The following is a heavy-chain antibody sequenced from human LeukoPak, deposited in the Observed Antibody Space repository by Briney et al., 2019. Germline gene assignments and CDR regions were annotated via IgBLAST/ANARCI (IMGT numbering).Heavy chain of an antibody. CDR3: ARDHPDIVATIPPY. V-gene: IGHV3-74*01. CDR2: INSDGSST. CDR1: GFTFSSYW. J-gene: IGHJ4*02. Sequence: GGSLRLSCAASGFTFSSYWMHWVRQAPGKGLVWVSRINSDGSSTSYADSVKGRFTIPRDNAKNTLYLQMNSLRAEDTAVYYCARDHPDIVATIPPYWGQGTLVTVSS. D-gene: IGHD5-12*01.